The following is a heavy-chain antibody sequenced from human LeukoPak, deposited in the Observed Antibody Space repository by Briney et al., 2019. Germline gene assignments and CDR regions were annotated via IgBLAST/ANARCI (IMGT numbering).Heavy chain of an antibody. D-gene: IGHD3-3*01. J-gene: IGHJ5*02. CDR1: GFTFSNYA. CDR2: ISGSGGST. CDR3: ARASSGYYTA. V-gene: IGHV3-23*01. Sequence: GGSLRLSCAASGFTFSNYAMTWVRQAPGKGLEWVSTISGSGGSTYYADSVKGRFTISRDNSKNTLYLQMNSLRAEDTAVYYCARASSGYYTAWGQGTLVTVSS.